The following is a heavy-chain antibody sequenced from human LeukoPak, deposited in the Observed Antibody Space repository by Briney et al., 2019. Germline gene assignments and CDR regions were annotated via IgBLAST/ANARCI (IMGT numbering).Heavy chain of an antibody. J-gene: IGHJ4*02. CDR2: IRQDGAEK. Sequence: GGSLRLSCAASGFTFSNHWMSWVRQAPGKGLEWVANIRQDGAEKYYVDSVKGRFTISRDNAKNSVYLEMNSLRAEDTAVYYCAKALGLGELSLSRQFDYWGQGTLVTVSS. CDR3: AKALGLGELSLSRQFDY. D-gene: IGHD3-16*02. CDR1: GFTFSNHW. V-gene: IGHV3-7*03.